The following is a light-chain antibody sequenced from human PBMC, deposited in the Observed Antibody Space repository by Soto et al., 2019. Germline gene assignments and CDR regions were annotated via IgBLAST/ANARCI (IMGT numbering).Light chain of an antibody. CDR2: DVN. CDR1: SSDVGNYNL. J-gene: IGLJ2*01. Sequence: QSVLTQAASVSGSPGQSITISCTGTSSDVGNYNLVSWYQQYPGKAPKLMLYDVNIRPSGVSNRFSGSKSGNTASLTISGLQAEDEADYYCTSWTTSTTMIFGGGTKVTVL. V-gene: IGLV2-14*02. CDR3: TSWTTSTTMI.